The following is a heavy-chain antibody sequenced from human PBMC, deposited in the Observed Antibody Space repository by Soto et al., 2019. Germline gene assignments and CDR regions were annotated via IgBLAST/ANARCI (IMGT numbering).Heavy chain of an antibody. J-gene: IGHJ6*02. CDR1: GYTFTSYG. Sequence: QVQLVQSGGEVKKPGASVKLSCTASGYTFTSYGISWVRQAPGQGLEWMGWISAYNGKTNYAQNVQGRVTMTTDTSTRTAYMDLRSLRSDDTAVYYCARGGDVNYYPVMDVWGQGTTVTVSS. D-gene: IGHD5-12*01. CDR3: ARGGDVNYYPVMDV. V-gene: IGHV1-18*01. CDR2: ISAYNGKT.